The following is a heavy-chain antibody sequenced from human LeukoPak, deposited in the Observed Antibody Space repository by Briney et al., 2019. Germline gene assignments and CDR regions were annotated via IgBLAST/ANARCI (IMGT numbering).Heavy chain of an antibody. CDR2: INPSGGST. CDR1: GYTFTSYY. Sequence: ASVKVSCKASGYTFTSYYIHWVRQAPGQGLEWMGIINPSGGSTNYAQKFQGRVTMTRDTSTSTVYMEPSSLRSEDSAVYYCARWTTTYLDYWGQGTLVTVSS. CDR3: ARWTTTYLDY. D-gene: IGHD4-11*01. J-gene: IGHJ4*02. V-gene: IGHV1-46*01.